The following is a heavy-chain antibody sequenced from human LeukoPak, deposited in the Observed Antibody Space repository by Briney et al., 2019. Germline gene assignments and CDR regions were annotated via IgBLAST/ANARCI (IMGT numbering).Heavy chain of an antibody. CDR2: INHSGST. Sequence: SETLSLTCAVYGGSFSGHYWSWIRQPPGKGLEWIGEINHSGSTDYNPSLKSRVTISVDTSKNQFSLKVNSVTAADTAIYYCARRRAHYYDSSGYYSRPQKTFDIWGQGTMVIVSS. CDR1: GGSFSGHY. CDR3: ARRRAHYYDSSGYYSRPQKTFDI. V-gene: IGHV4-34*01. J-gene: IGHJ3*02. D-gene: IGHD3-22*01.